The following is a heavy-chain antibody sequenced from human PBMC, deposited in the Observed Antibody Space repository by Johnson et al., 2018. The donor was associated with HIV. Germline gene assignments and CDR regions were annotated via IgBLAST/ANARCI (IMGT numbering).Heavy chain of an antibody. CDR1: GFIFSSYA. D-gene: IGHD3-3*01. CDR2: ISSNGGST. Sequence: VQLVESGGGLVQPGGSLRLSCAVSGFIFSSYAMHWVRQAPGNGLEYISTISSNGGSTYYANSVKGRFTISRDNSKNTLYLQMGSLRAEDMAVYYCAREHRGYNFWSGYYPDAFDIWGLGTMVTVSS. V-gene: IGHV3-64*01. J-gene: IGHJ3*02. CDR3: AREHRGYNFWSGYYPDAFDI.